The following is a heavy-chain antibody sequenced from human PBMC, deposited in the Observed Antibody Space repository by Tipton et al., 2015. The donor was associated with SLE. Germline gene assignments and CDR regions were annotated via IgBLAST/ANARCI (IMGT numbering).Heavy chain of an antibody. Sequence: TLSLTCTVSGFSISSGYYWGWIRQPPGKGLEWIGSIYQSGNSYYNPSLKSRVSVSIDAFQNQLFLRLNSVTAADTAVYYCARHDYDGNGYYSHYFDYWGQGTLVTVSS. V-gene: IGHV4-38-2*02. CDR1: GFSISSGYY. CDR3: ARHDYDGNGYYSHYFDY. D-gene: IGHD3-22*01. J-gene: IGHJ4*02. CDR2: IYQSGNS.